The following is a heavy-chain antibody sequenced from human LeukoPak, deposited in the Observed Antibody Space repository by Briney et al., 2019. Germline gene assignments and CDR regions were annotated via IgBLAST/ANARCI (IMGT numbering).Heavy chain of an antibody. J-gene: IGHJ4*02. Sequence: GGALRLSCAALGFTFSNSVMYWVCQAPGKGLEFVSVISTNGDRTYYADSVKGRFTISRDNSKNTLYLQMGSLRADDMAVYYCARGVAISSSGWYDTFDYWGQGALVTISS. CDR1: GFTFSNSV. D-gene: IGHD6-19*01. CDR3: ARGVAISSSGWYDTFDY. CDR2: ISTNGDRT. V-gene: IGHV3-64*02.